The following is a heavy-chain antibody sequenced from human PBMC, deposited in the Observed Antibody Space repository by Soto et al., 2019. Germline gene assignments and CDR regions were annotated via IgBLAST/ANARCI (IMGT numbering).Heavy chain of an antibody. Sequence: QVQLQESGPGLVQPSQTLSLTCSVSGGSINNGVYFWSWIRQHPGKGLEWIGYVHASGSTYYNPSLKGRVAMSIDTSKNQIYLNLKSVTAAETAVFYCVSGFVEAAMAFDYWGPGTLITDSS. CDR3: VSGFVEAAMAFDY. V-gene: IGHV4-31*03. D-gene: IGHD5-18*01. CDR2: VHASGST. CDR1: GGSINNGVYF. J-gene: IGHJ4*02.